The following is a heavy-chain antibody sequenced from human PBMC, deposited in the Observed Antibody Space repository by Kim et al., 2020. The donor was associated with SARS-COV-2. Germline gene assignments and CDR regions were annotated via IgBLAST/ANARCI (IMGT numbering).Heavy chain of an antibody. Sequence: GGSLRLSCAASGFTFSSYGMHWVRQAPGKGLEWVAVIWYDGSNKYYADSVKGRFTISRDNSKNTLYLQMNSLRAEDTAVYYCARVLGTGIAAAVIGYWGQGTLVTVSS. J-gene: IGHJ4*02. D-gene: IGHD6-13*01. CDR1: GFTFSSYG. CDR2: IWYDGSNK. CDR3: ARVLGTGIAAAVIGY. V-gene: IGHV3-33*01.